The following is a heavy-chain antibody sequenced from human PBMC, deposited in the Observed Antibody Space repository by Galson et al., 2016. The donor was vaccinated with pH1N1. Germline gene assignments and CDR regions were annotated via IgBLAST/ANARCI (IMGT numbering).Heavy chain of an antibody. Sequence: SLRLSCAASGLSVRNNYMNWVRQAPGKGLEWVSVIDSGGNSFYADAVKGRCTMSRDNSKNTVYLQMNSRTREDTAVYFCARPRIASPGALHHWGQGTRVTVSS. CDR1: GLSVRNNY. J-gene: IGHJ1*01. CDR3: ARPRIASPGALHH. V-gene: IGHV3-66*02. CDR2: IDSGGNS. D-gene: IGHD1-26*01.